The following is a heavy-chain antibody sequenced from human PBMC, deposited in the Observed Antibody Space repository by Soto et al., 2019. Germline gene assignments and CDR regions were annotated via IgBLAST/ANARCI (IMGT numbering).Heavy chain of an antibody. CDR3: AREGSYSAYNFAHGIQLWSFDF. D-gene: IGHD5-12*01. V-gene: IGHV4-4*07. CDR1: GGSINTFY. CDR2: IFSSGST. Sequence: SETLSLTCTVSGGSINTFYWSWVRQPAGKGLEWIGRIFSSGSTSLNPSLESRVAMSVDTSKNHFSLNLSSVTAADMAVYYGAREGSYSAYNFAHGIQLWSFDFWGQGALVTVSS. J-gene: IGHJ4*02.